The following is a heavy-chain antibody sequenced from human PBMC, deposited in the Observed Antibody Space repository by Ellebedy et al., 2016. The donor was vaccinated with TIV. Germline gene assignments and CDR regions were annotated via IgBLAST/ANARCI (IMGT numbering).Heavy chain of an antibody. CDR1: GGTFSSYA. CDR3: ARGGAMIVAPSVLAPDAFDI. Sequence: SVKVSXKASGGTFSSYAISWVRQAPGQGLEWMGGIIPIFGTANYAQKFQGRVTITADESTSTAYMELSSLRSEDTAVYYCARGGAMIVAPSVLAPDAFDIWGQGTMVTVSS. D-gene: IGHD3-22*01. V-gene: IGHV1-69*13. J-gene: IGHJ3*02. CDR2: IIPIFGTA.